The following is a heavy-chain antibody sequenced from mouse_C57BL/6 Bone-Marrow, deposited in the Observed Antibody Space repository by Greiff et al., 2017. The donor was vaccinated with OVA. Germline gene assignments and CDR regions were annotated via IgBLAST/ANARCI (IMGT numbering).Heavy chain of an antibody. D-gene: IGHD1-1*01. CDR1: GYTFTDYN. Sequence: VQLQQSGPELVKPRASVKIPCKASGYTFTDYNMDWVKQSHGKSLEWIGDINPNNGGTIYNQKFKGKATLTVDKSSSTAYMELRSLTSEDTAVYYCARRNYGSSPLAMDYWGQGTSVTVSS. CDR2: INPNNGGT. V-gene: IGHV1-18*01. J-gene: IGHJ4*01. CDR3: ARRNYGSSPLAMDY.